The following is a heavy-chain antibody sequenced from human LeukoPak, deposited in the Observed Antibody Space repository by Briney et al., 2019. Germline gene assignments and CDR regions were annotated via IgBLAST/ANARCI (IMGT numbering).Heavy chain of an antibody. CDR1: GFTFSSYA. CDR2: IGGSGDNT. J-gene: IGHJ4*02. D-gene: IGHD3-22*01. V-gene: IGHV3-23*01. Sequence: GGSLRLSCAASGFTFSSYAMSWVRQAPGKGLEWVSSIGGSGDNTYYADSMKGRFTISRDNSKNTLYLQMNSLRAEDTAVYYCAKDRSDYYTISGFFDYWGQGTLVTVSS. CDR3: AKDRSDYYTISGFFDY.